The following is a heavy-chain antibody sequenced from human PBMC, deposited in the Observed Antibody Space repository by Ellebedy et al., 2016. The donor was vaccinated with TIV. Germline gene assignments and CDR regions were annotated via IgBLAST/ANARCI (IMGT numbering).Heavy chain of an antibody. V-gene: IGHV4-39*01. D-gene: IGHD1-14*01. J-gene: IGHJ4*02. CDR3: ARGNHHTSFFDY. Sequence: SETLSLTCSISGGSISSSSYYWSWIRQPPGKGLEWIGTIYYSGNTYSSPSLESRVSVSVDTSKNQFSLKLTSVTAADTAVYYCARGNHHTSFFDYWGQGTLVTVSS. CDR1: GGSISSSSYY. CDR2: IYYSGNT.